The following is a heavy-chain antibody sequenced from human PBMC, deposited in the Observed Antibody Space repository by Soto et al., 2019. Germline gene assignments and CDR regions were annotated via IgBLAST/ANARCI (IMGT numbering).Heavy chain of an antibody. Sequence: SETLSLTCAVSGGSISSGGYSWSWIRQPPGKGLEWIGYIYNSVITYYNPSLKSRVTISLNTSENQFSLKLSSVTAADTAVYYRERGVYPWGQGTLVTVSS. CDR2: IYNSVIT. J-gene: IGHJ5*02. CDR1: GGSISSGGYS. CDR3: ERGVYP. V-gene: IGHV4-30-2*05. D-gene: IGHD6-13*01.